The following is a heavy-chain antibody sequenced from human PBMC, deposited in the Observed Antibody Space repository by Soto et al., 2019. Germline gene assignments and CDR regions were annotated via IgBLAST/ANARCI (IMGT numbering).Heavy chain of an antibody. D-gene: IGHD2-15*01. Sequence: LRLSCAGSGFTCGDSYMSWIRQAPGKGLEWLSYISPGSRYPAYADSVKGRFTISRDNAKRSLYPQMMSLTAEDTAIYYCVRGGGGGLFDPWGQGTMVTVSS. V-gene: IGHV3-11*06. CDR3: VRGGGGGLFDP. CDR1: GFTCGDSY. CDR2: ISPGSRYP. J-gene: IGHJ5*02.